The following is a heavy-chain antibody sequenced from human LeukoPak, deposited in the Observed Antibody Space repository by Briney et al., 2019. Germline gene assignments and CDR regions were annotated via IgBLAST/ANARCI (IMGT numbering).Heavy chain of an antibody. V-gene: IGHV3-7*01. Sequence: PGGSLRLSCAASGFTFSSYWMSWVRQAPGKGLEWVANIKQDGREKYYVDSVKGPFTISRDNAKNSLYLQMNSLRAEDTAVYYCATDSTQYYDYVWGGYRLFDYWGQGTLVTVSS. J-gene: IGHJ4*02. CDR3: ATDSTQYYDYVWGGYRLFDY. CDR2: IKQDGREK. D-gene: IGHD3-16*02. CDR1: GFTFSSYW.